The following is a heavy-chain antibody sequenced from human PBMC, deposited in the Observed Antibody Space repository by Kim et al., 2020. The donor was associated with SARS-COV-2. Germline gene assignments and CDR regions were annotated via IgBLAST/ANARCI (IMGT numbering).Heavy chain of an antibody. CDR3: ARHFCVTSIRLLGRFQFDY. V-gene: IGHV4-39*01. J-gene: IGHJ4*02. Sequence: SETLSLTCTVSGASISSSGYYWGWIRQPPGKGLEWIGSVYYTGSTYYNPSLKSRVTISVDTSKNQFSLKLSSVTAADTAVYYCARHFCVTSIRLLGRFQFDYWGPGTLVTVSS. D-gene: IGHD2-2*02. CDR2: VYYTGST. CDR1: GASISSSGYY.